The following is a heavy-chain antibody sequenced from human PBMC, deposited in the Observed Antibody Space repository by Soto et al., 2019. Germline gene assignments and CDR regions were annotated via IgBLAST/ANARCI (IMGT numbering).Heavy chain of an antibody. D-gene: IGHD7-27*01. CDR2: IYYSGST. Sequence: QVQLQESGPGLVKPSQTLSLTCTVSGGSISSGGYYWSWIRQHPGKGLEWIGYIYYSGSTYYNPSLKTRVTISVDTSKNQFSLRLSSVTAADTAVYYCARDRSNWAFDYWGQGTLVTVSS. J-gene: IGHJ4*02. CDR1: GGSISSGGYY. CDR3: ARDRSNWAFDY. V-gene: IGHV4-31*03.